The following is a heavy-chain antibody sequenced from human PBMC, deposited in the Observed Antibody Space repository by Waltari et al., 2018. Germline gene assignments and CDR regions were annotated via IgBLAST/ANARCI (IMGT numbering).Heavy chain of an antibody. J-gene: IGHJ4*02. V-gene: IGHV4-38-2*01. CDR2: IYHSGST. D-gene: IGHD3-10*01. CDR1: GYSIRSGYY. Sequence: QVQLQESGPGLVKPSETLSLTCAVSGYSIRSGYYWGWIRQPPGKGLEWIGSIYHSGSTYYNPSLKSRVTISVDTSKNQFSLKLSSVTAADTAVYYCARVGLGSGSYYNHFDYWGQGTLVTVSS. CDR3: ARVGLGSGSYYNHFDY.